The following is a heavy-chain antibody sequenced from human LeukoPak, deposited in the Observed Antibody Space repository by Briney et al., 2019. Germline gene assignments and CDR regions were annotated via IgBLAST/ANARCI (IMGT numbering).Heavy chain of an antibody. J-gene: IGHJ6*02. CDR1: VYTFTSYG. CDR3: ARDLYSSGWYYYYYGMDV. V-gene: IGHV1-18*01. D-gene: IGHD6-19*01. Sequence: SVTVSCKASVYTFTSYGISGVRQSPGQGLEWMGWISAYNGNTNYAQKLQGRVTMTTDTSTSTAYMALRSLRSDDTAVYYCARDLYSSGWYYYYYGMDVWGQGTTVTVSS. CDR2: ISAYNGNT.